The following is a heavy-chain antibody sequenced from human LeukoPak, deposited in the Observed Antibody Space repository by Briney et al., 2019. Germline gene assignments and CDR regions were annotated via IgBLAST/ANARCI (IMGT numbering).Heavy chain of an antibody. J-gene: IGHJ5*02. CDR3: ARDRRNFYDNSGYTRWFDP. CDR1: GYTFTGYY. D-gene: IGHD3-22*01. CDR2: INPNSGGT. V-gene: IGHV1-2*02. Sequence: RASVKVSCKASGYTFTGYYMHWVRQAPGQGLEWMGWINPNSGGTNYAQKFQGSVTMTRDTSINTAYMELTRLTSDDTAVYYCARDRRNFYDNSGYTRWFDPWGQGTLVTVSS.